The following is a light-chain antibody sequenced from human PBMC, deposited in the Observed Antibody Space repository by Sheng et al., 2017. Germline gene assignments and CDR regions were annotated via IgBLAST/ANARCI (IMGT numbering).Light chain of an antibody. J-gene: IGLJ1*01. V-gene: IGLV2-23*03. Sequence: QSALTQPASVSGSPGQSITISCTGTSSDVGSYNLVSWYQQHPGKAPKLMIYEGSKRPSGLSNRFSGSKSGNTASLTISGLQAEDEADYYCCSYAGSSSVFGTGTKVTVL. CDR1: SSDVGSYNL. CDR3: CSYAGSSSV. CDR2: EGS.